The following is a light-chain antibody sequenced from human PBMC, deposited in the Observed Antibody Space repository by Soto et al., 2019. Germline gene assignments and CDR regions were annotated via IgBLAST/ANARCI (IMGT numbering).Light chain of an antibody. CDR2: AAS. Sequence: DIQMTQSPSTLSASVGDTVTITCRASQSISSYLNWYQQKPAKAPKLLISAASTLQSGVPSRFSGSGSGTDFTLTISCLQSEDFATYYCQQYYDYPRTFGQGTKVDIK. V-gene: IGKV1-39*01. CDR1: QSISSY. J-gene: IGKJ1*01. CDR3: QQYYDYPRT.